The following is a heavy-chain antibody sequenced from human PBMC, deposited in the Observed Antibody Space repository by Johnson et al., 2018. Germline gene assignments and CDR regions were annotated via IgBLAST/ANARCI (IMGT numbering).Heavy chain of an antibody. CDR3: AKDIGATNSYGMDV. J-gene: IGHJ6*02. V-gene: IGHV3-9*01. CDR2: ISWNSGII. Sequence: VQLVQSGGGLVQPGRSLRLSCAASGFTFDDYAMHWVRQAPGKGLEWVSGISWNSGIIGYVDSVKGRFTISRDNAKNSLNLQMNSLRAEDTALYYFAKDIGATNSYGMDVWGQGTTVIVSS. CDR1: GFTFDDYA. D-gene: IGHD5-12*01.